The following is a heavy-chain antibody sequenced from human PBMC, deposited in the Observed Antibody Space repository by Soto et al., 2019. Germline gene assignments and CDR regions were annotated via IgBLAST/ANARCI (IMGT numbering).Heavy chain of an antibody. CDR3: ARGMTTVTTLDY. J-gene: IGHJ4*02. Sequence: QLQLQESGSGLVKPSQTLSLTCAVSGGSISSGGYSWSWIRQPPGKGLEWIGYIYHSVSTYYNPSRTSRLTIAVDRSKNQFSLKLSSVTAADTAVYYCARGMTTVTTLDYWGQGTLVTVSS. CDR2: IYHSVST. V-gene: IGHV4-30-2*01. CDR1: GGSISSGGYS. D-gene: IGHD4-4*01.